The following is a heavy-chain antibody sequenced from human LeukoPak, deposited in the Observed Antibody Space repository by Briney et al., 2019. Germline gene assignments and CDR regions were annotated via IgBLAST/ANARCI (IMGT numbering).Heavy chain of an antibody. CDR2: IYYSGST. J-gene: IGHJ4*02. Sequence: PSETLSPTCTVSGGSISSYYWSWVRQPPGKGLEWIGYIYYSGSTNYNPSLKSRVTISVDTSKNQFSLKLSSVTAADTAVYYCARKYNSSWCFDYWGQGTLVTVSS. D-gene: IGHD6-13*01. CDR1: GGSISSYY. CDR3: ARKYNSSWCFDY. V-gene: IGHV4-59*01.